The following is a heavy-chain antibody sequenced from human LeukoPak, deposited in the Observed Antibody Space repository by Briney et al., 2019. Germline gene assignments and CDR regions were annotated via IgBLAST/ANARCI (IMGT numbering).Heavy chain of an antibody. CDR1: GYTFTGYY. Sequence: ASVTVSCKASGYTFTGYYMHWVRQAPGQGLEWMGRINPNSGGTNYAQKFQGRVTMTRDTSISTAYMELSRLRSDDTAVYYCARVLRRGIAAAGTLDYWGQGTLVTVSS. D-gene: IGHD6-13*01. CDR2: INPNSGGT. CDR3: ARVLRRGIAAAGTLDY. J-gene: IGHJ4*02. V-gene: IGHV1-2*06.